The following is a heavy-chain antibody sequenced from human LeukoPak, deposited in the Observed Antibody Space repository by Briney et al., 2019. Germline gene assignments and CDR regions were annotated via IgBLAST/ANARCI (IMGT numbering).Heavy chain of an antibody. CDR1: GFTFSSYA. CDR2: IIDNGGTT. CDR3: AKGSYGSGSYYNLGFDY. J-gene: IGHJ4*02. V-gene: IGHV3-23*01. Sequence: GGSLRLSCAASGFTFSSYAMSWVRQAPGEGLEWVSDIIDNGGTTYYADSAKGRFTISRDNSKKTLYLQMNSLRAEDTAVYYCAKGSYGSGSYYNLGFDYWGQGTLVTVSS. D-gene: IGHD3-10*01.